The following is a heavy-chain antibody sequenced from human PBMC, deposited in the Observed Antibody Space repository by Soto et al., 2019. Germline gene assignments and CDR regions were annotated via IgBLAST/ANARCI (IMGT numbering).Heavy chain of an antibody. D-gene: IGHD6-13*01. V-gene: IGHV1-18*04. Sequence: ASVNVSFKASGYTFTSYGISWVRQAPGQGLECIGWISAYNCNTNYAQKLQGGVTMTTDTSPSTAYMELRSLRSDATAVYCCARDKGIAAPNCFDPWGQGIMVSVSA. J-gene: IGHJ5*02. CDR3: ARDKGIAAPNCFDP. CDR2: ISAYNCNT. CDR1: GYTFTSYG.